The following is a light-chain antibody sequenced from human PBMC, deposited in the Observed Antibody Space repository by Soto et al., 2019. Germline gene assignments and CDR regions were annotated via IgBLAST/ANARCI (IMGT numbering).Light chain of an antibody. CDR3: QQYGHYFP. J-gene: IGKJ1*01. Sequence: IRLILSPTNLSETAGDRVTITYRTSRSISGWLAWYQHKPGKAPKLRIYDASNLDSGVPSRFSGSGSGTEFSLTISNLQPDDCATYYCQQYGHYFPFGQ. V-gene: IGKV1-5*01. CDR1: RSISGW. CDR2: DAS.